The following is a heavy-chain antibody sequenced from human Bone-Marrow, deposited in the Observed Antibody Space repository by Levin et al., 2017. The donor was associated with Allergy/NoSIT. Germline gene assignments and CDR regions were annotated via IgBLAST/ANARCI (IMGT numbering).Heavy chain of an antibody. CDR2: INPSGGAT. Sequence: GASVKVSCKASGYTFTHWSIHWARQAPGQGLEWMGIINPSGGATTYALKFQGRVTLTRDTSATTVYMDLISLGSEDTAVYYCVRSGSWAFGYWGQGSLVTVSS. V-gene: IGHV1-46*01. D-gene: IGHD2-15*01. CDR1: GYTFTHWS. J-gene: IGHJ4*02. CDR3: VRSGSWAFGY.